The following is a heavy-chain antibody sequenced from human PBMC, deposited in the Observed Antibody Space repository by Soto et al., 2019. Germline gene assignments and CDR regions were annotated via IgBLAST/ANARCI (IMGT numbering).Heavy chain of an antibody. CDR1: GYSFTSYW. CDR2: IYPGDSDT. Sequence: ESLKISCKGSGYSFTSYWIGWGRHVPGKGLEWMGIIYPGDSDTRYSPSFQGQVTISADKSISTAYLQWSSLKASDTAMYYCARTAAEYNWFDPWGQGTLVTVSS. V-gene: IGHV5-51*01. D-gene: IGHD5-18*01. CDR3: ARTAAEYNWFDP. J-gene: IGHJ5*02.